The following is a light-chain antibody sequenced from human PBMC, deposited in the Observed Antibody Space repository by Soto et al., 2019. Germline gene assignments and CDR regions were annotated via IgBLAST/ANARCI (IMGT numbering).Light chain of an antibody. V-gene: IGKV3D-15*01. CDR1: HSVSSS. J-gene: IGKJ5*01. CDR3: QQYAEGTPIT. CDR2: GAS. Sequence: EVVMTQSPATLSVSPGERATLSCRASHSVSSSLAWYQQKPGQAPRLLISGASSRATGIPDRFSGSGSGTDFTLTISRLESDDFALYYCQQYAEGTPITFGQGTRLEIK.